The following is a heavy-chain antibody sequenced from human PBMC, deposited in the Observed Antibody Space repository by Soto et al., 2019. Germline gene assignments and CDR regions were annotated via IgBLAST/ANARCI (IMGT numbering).Heavy chain of an antibody. V-gene: IGHV1-18*01. J-gene: IGHJ4*02. D-gene: IGHD2-15*01. Sequence: ASVKVSCKASGYTFTSYGISWVRQAPGQGLEWMGWISAYNGNTNYAQKLQGRVTMTTDTSTSTAYMELRSLRSDDTAVYYCARGGYCSGGSCYSSDLYFDYWGQGTLVTVSS. CDR2: ISAYNGNT. CDR1: GYTFTSYG. CDR3: ARGGYCSGGSCYSSDLYFDY.